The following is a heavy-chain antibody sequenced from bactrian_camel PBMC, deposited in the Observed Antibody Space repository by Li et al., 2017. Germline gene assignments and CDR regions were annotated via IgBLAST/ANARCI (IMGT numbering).Heavy chain of an antibody. Sequence: DVQLVESGGGLVQPGRSLRLSCAASGFTFSGNSMSWVRQAPGKGLEWISVIHRGGTITYYAGSVKGRFTISRDNAKNTLYLQMNSLKSEDTGLYYCATRARASRTSYTHWGQGTQVTVS. CDR3: ATRARASRTSYTH. CDR1: GFTFSGNS. CDR2: IHRGGTIT. D-gene: IGHD1*01. V-gene: IGHV3S31*01. J-gene: IGHJ4*01.